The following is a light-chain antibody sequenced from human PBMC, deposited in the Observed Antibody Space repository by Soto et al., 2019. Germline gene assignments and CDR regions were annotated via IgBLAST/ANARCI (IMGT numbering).Light chain of an antibody. V-gene: IGLV2-23*01. CDR1: SNDVGNYNL. CDR2: EGS. Sequence: SALTQPASVSGSPGQSITISCTGTSNDVGNYNLVSWYQQHPGKAPKLMIYEGSKRPSGVSNRFSGSKSGNTASLTISGLQAEDEADYYCCSYATSSTYVFGTVTKVTVL. J-gene: IGLJ1*01. CDR3: CSYATSSTYV.